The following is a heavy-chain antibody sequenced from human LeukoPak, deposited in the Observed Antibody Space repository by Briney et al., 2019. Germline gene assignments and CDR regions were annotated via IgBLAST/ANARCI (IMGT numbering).Heavy chain of an antibody. Sequence: PGGSLRLSCAASGFTFSTYWMHWVRQAPGKGLVWVARIKSDGGTNYADSVKGRFTISRDNAKKTVSLQMNNLRPEDTAVYYCSRAPSEIGGYYPEYFRHWGQGTLVTVSS. CDR3: SRAPSEIGGYYPEYFRH. D-gene: IGHD3-22*01. J-gene: IGHJ1*01. CDR2: IKSDGGT. CDR1: GFTFSTYW. V-gene: IGHV3-74*01.